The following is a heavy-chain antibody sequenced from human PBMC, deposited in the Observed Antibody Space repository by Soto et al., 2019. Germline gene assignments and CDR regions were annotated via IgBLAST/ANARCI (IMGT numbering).Heavy chain of an antibody. CDR3: ARCSVGEFLDHWFDP. D-gene: IGHD3-10*01. V-gene: IGHV4-31*03. J-gene: IGHJ5*02. Sequence: SETLSLTCTVSGGSISSSSYYWGWIRQPPGKGLEWIGYIYYSGSTYYNPSLKSRVTISVDTSKNQFSLKLSSVAAADTAVYYCARCSVGEFLDHWFDPWGQGTLVTVSS. CDR2: IYYSGST. CDR1: GGSISSSSYY.